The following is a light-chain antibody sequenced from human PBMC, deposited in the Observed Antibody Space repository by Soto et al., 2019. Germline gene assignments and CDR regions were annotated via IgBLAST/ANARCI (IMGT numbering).Light chain of an antibody. V-gene: IGKV3-11*01. CDR2: DAS. J-gene: IGKJ4*01. CDR3: QQRSNWPLLT. CDR1: QSVSNY. Sequence: EIVLTQSPATLSLSPGERATLSCRASQSVSNYLAWYQQKHGQAPRLLIYDASNSATGIPARFSGSGAGTDFTLPISSLEPEDFAVYYCQQRSNWPLLTFGGGTKVEIK.